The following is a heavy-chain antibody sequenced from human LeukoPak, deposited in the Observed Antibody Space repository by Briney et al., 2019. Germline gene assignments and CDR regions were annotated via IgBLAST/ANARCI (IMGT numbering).Heavy chain of an antibody. D-gene: IGHD6-13*01. V-gene: IGHV4-61*02. J-gene: IGHJ4*02. CDR1: GGSISSGSYY. Sequence: SETLSLTCTVSGGSISSGSYYWSWIRQPAGKGLEWIGRIYTSGSTNYNPSLKSLVTISVDTSKNQFSLKLSSVTAADTAVYYCARERIAAAGTLDYWGQGTLVTVSS. CDR2: IYTSGST. CDR3: ARERIAAAGTLDY.